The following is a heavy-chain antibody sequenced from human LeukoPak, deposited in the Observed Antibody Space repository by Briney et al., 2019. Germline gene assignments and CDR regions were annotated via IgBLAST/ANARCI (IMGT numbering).Heavy chain of an antibody. CDR1: GFVFSNYG. CDR2: VRYDGSNE. D-gene: IGHD5-12*01. Sequence: GGSLRLSCAASGFVFSNYGMHWVRQAPGKGLEWVTFVRYDGSNEYYADSVKGRFTISRDNSKNTLYLQMNSLTTEDTGVYSCAKDSNSGYVSVGPNYWGPGTLVTVSS. V-gene: IGHV3-30*02. J-gene: IGHJ4*02. CDR3: AKDSNSGYVSVGPNY.